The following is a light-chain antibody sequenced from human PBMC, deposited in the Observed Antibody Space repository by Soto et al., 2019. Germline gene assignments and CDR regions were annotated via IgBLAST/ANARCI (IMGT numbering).Light chain of an antibody. CDR2: EAY. V-gene: IGKV3-11*01. J-gene: IGKJ5*01. Sequence: EVVLTQSPVTLSLYPGARATLSCRASQSFRGLLAWYQQKPGQAPRLLIYEAYNRATGIPPRFSGSGSGTDFTLTISSLEPEDAAVYYCQQRHMWPITFGQGTRLEIQ. CDR1: QSFRGL. CDR3: QQRHMWPIT.